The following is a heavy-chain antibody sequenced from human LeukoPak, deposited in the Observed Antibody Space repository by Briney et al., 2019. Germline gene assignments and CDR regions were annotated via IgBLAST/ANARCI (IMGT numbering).Heavy chain of an antibody. V-gene: IGHV3-74*01. CDR2: ISHDGII. CDR1: GFTFSSYV. D-gene: IGHD5-24*01. CDR3: ARDWVYKIDY. J-gene: IGHJ4*02. Sequence: GGSLRLSCEMAGFTFSSYVMHWVRRTPGKGLVWVSRISHDGIISYADSVKGRFTISRDNAKNTLTLQMNSLRVEDTAVYFCARDWVYKIDYWGRGTLVTVSS.